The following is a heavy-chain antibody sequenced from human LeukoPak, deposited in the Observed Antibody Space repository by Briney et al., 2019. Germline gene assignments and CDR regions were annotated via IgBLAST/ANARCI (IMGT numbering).Heavy chain of an antibody. CDR3: ARVSVSSGYPFDY. V-gene: IGHV4-30-4*01. CDR2: IYYSGST. Sequence: PSETLSLACTVSGGSISSGDYYWSWIRQPPGKGLEWIGYIYYSGSTYYNPSLKSRVTISVDTSKNQFSLKLSSVTAADTAVYYCARVSVSSGYPFDYWGQGTLVTVSS. CDR1: GGSISSGDYY. J-gene: IGHJ4*02. D-gene: IGHD3-22*01.